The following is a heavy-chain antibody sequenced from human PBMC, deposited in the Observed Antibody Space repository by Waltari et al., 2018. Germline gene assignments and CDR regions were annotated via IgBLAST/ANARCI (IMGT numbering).Heavy chain of an antibody. CDR1: GYTFTRYD. CDR3: ARGIASAGRPAGHYYYYMDV. CDR2: MSPNSGNT. Sequence: QVQLVQSGAEVKKPLASVKVSCKASGYTFTRYDINWVRQATGQGIEWMGWMSPNSGNTGYAKKFQGRITMTRNTSISTAHMELSGLTSEDTAVYYCARGIASAGRPAGHYYYYMDVWGKGTTVTVSS. D-gene: IGHD6-13*01. J-gene: IGHJ6*03. V-gene: IGHV1-8*01.